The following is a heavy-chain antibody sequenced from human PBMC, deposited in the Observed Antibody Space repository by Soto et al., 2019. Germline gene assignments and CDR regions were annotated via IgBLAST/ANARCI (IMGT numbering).Heavy chain of an antibody. CDR1: GYTFSNYG. CDR3: SRFIMVGGWFDPNYYHGMDV. J-gene: IGHJ6*02. V-gene: IGHV1-18*01. CDR2: ISGYNGNT. Sequence: QVQLVQSGAEVTKPGASVTVSCKTSGYTFSNYGINWVRQAPGQGLEWMGWISGYNGNTNYAQTVQGRVTMTTDTTTGTVYMELRSPKSDATAIYYCSRFIMVGGWFDPNYYHGMDVWGQGTTVTVSS. D-gene: IGHD6-19*01.